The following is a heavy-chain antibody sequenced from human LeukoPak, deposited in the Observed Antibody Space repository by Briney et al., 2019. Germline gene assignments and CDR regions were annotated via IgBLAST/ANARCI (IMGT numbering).Heavy chain of an antibody. CDR3: ARGRKYNWSTRDDVFDM. CDR2: MNPHSGNT. V-gene: IGHV1-8*01. Sequence: GTSVKVSCKASGYTFTNYVINWVRESTGPGLEWGGWMNPHSGNTGYVQTFQGRVSMTRDTYISTAYLEVTSLRSEDTAVYYCARGRKYNWSTRDDVFDMWGEGTMVTVSS. CDR1: GYTFTNYV. D-gene: IGHD1-20*01. J-gene: IGHJ3*02.